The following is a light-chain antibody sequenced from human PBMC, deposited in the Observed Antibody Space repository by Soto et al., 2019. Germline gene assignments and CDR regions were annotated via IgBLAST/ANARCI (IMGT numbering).Light chain of an antibody. CDR1: QRISSY. V-gene: IGKV1-39*01. CDR3: QQSFNSPPT. J-gene: IGKJ1*01. CDR2: AAS. Sequence: DIQMTQSPSSLSASVGDRVTITCRASQRISSYLNWYRQKPGKAPNLLIYAASSLQSGVPSRFSGSGSGTDFTLTISSLQPEDFAIYYCQQSFNSPPTFGQGTKVDIK.